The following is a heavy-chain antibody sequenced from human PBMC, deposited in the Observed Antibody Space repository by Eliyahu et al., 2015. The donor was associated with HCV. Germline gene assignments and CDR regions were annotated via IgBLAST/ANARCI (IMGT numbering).Heavy chain of an antibody. CDR2: XNSDXSST. CDR1: GFPXSSXW. D-gene: IGHD1-26*01. J-gene: IGHJ3*02. CDR3: ARGIRGSRAFDI. Sequence: EVQLVESGGGLVQPGGSLRLSCAASGFPXSSXWMHWVXQAPGKGXVWXSRXNSDXSSTRYADSVKGRFTISRDDAKNTLYLQVNSLRAEDTAMYYCARGIRGSRAFDIWGQGTMVTVPS. V-gene: IGHV3-74*01.